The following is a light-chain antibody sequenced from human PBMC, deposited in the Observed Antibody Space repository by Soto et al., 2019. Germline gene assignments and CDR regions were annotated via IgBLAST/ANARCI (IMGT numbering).Light chain of an antibody. V-gene: IGKV4-1*01. CDR2: WAS. Sequence: DIVMTQSPDSLAVSLGERATINCKSSQSVLFSSNSNNYLAWYQQKPGQPPKLLIYWASTRESGVPDRFSGSGSGTDFTLSISSLHADPVAVYYCQLYYNTPRTFGQGTKLEIK. J-gene: IGKJ2*02. CDR1: QSVLFSSNSNNY. CDR3: QLYYNTPRT.